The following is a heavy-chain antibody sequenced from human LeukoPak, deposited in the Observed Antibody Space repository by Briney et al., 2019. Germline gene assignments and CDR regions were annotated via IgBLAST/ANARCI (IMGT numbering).Heavy chain of an antibody. CDR3: ARSDWFDP. J-gene: IGHJ5*02. CDR2: IKSDGSST. Sequence: PGGSLRLSCAASGFTFSGHWMHWVRQVPGKGLVWVSRIKSDGSSTSYADSVKGRFTISRDNAKNTLYLQMNSLGVEDTAVYYCARSDWFDPWGQGTLVIVSS. V-gene: IGHV3-74*01. CDR1: GFTFSGHW.